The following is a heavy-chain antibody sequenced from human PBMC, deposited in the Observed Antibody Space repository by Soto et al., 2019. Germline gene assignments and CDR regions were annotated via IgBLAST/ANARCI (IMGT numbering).Heavy chain of an antibody. D-gene: IGHD6-6*01. CDR1: GGSISSSNW. CDR2: IYHSGRT. CDR3: ARAGVAARPGRFDP. Sequence: LSLTCAVSGGSISSSNWWSWVRQPPGKGLEWIGEIYHSGRTNYNPSLKSRVTTSVDKSKNQFSLKLSSVTAADTAVYYCARAGVAARPGRFDPWGQGTLVTVSS. V-gene: IGHV4-4*02. J-gene: IGHJ5*02.